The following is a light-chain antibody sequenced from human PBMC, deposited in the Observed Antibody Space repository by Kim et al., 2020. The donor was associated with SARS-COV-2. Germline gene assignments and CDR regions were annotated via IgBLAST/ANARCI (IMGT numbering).Light chain of an antibody. CDR3: QAWDSSTAHVV. CDR2: QDS. J-gene: IGLJ2*01. CDR1: KLGDKY. V-gene: IGLV3-1*01. Sequence: PGRTASITCSGDKLGDKYACWYQQKPGQSPVLVIYQDSKRPSGIPERFSGSNSGNTATLTISGTQAMDEADYYCQAWDSSTAHVVFGGGTQLTVL.